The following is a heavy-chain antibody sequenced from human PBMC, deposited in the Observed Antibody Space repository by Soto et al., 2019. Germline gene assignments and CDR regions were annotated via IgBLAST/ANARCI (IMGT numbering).Heavy chain of an antibody. CDR3: ARDQGYCSSTSCYPAYYYYMDV. V-gene: IGHV3-33*01. J-gene: IGHJ6*03. CDR1: GFTFSGYG. CDR2: IWFDGSKK. Sequence: HPGGSLRLSCAASGFTFSGYGMHWVRQAPGKGLEWVAVIWFDGSKKYYADSVKGRFTISRDNAKNTLYLQMNSLRAEDTAVYYCARDQGYCSSTSCYPAYYYYMDVWGKGTTVTVSS. D-gene: IGHD2-2*01.